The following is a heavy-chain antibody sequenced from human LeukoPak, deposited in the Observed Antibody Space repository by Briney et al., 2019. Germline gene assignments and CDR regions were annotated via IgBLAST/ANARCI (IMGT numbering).Heavy chain of an antibody. CDR1: GYTFTGYY. V-gene: IGHV1-2*02. Sequence: ASVKVSCKASGYTFTGYYMHWVRQAPGQGLEWMGWINPNSGGTNYAQKFQGRVTMTRDTSISTAYMELSRLRSDDTAVYYCARDGTRDSSGYYFVGVSYYYYYMDVWGKGTTVTISS. CDR2: INPNSGGT. CDR3: ARDGTRDSSGYYFVGVSYYYYYMDV. D-gene: IGHD3-22*01. J-gene: IGHJ6*03.